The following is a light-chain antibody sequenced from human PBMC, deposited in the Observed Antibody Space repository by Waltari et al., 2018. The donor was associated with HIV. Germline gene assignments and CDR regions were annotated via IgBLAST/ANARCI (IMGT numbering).Light chain of an antibody. CDR3: QAWDSSTVL. V-gene: IGLV3-1*01. CDR2: QDT. Sequence: SYDLTQPPSVSVSPGQTASITCSGDKLGNKDACWYQQKPGQSPVLVIYQDTKRPSGIPELFSAYHSGNTATLTVSGPQAMDEADYSCQAWDSSTVLFGGGTTLTVL. CDR1: KLGNKD. J-gene: IGLJ2*01.